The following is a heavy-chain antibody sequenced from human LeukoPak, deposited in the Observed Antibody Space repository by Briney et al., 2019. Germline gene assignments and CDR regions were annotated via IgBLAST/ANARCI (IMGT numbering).Heavy chain of an antibody. Sequence: GVSLRLSCVASGFTFSSSGMGWVRRPPGKGREGGSLILARGCPTDYADAVKGGYTISGDDSADTLYVERGGLGAEDTAVYYCAKLNGPAIITFGGVTWFDPWGQGTQVIVSS. CDR1: GFTFSSSG. V-gene: IGHV3-23*01. J-gene: IGHJ5*02. CDR3: AKLNGPAIITFGGVTWFDP. D-gene: IGHD3-16*01. CDR2: ILARGCPT.